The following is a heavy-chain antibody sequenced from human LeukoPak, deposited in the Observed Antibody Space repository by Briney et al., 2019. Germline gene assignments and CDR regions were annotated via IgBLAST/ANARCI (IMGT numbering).Heavy chain of an antibody. CDR3: ARRAFGGVIAANWFDP. V-gene: IGHV4-59*08. J-gene: IGHJ5*02. CDR2: IYDNGYT. D-gene: IGHD3-16*02. Sequence: PSETLSLTCTVSSGSMSTYYWSWIRQPPGKGLEWIGYIYDNGYTHYNPSLKSRVSIPLDTSKSQFSLNLSSVTAADTAVYYCARRAFGGVIAANWFDPWGQGTLVTVSS. CDR1: SGSMSTYY.